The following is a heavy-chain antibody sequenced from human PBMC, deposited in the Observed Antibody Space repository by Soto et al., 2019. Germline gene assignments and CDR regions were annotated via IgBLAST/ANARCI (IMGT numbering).Heavy chain of an antibody. V-gene: IGHV3-74*01. Sequence: PGGSLRLSCAASGFTFSSYWMHWVRQAPGKGLVWVSRINSDGSSTSYADSVKGRFTISRDNAENTPYLQMNSLRAEDTAVYYWQANSGNDSDYWGQGTLVTGSS. CDR1: GFTFSSYW. CDR3: QANSGNDSDY. J-gene: IGHJ4*02. D-gene: IGHD5-12*01. CDR2: INSDGSST.